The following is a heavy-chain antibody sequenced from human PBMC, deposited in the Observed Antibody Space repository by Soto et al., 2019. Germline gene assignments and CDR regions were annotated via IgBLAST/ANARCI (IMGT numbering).Heavy chain of an antibody. CDR3: ARVLFGRGNWFDP. D-gene: IGHD3-3*01. CDR1: GGSISSYY. CDR2: IYYSGYT. V-gene: IGHV4-59*01. J-gene: IGHJ5*02. Sequence: TLSLTCTVSGGSISSYYWSWIRQPPGKGLEWIGYIYYSGYTNYNPSLKSRVTISVDTSKNQSSLKLSSVTAADTAVYYCARVLFGRGNWFDPWGKGTLVTVSS.